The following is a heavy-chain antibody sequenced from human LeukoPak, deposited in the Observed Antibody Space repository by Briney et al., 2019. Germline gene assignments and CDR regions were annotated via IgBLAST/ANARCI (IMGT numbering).Heavy chain of an antibody. V-gene: IGHV4-39*07. J-gene: IGHJ3*02. CDR1: GGSISSSSYY. Sequence: PSETLSLTCTVSGGSISSSSYYWGWIRQPPGKGLEWIGSIYYSGSTYYNPSLKSRVTMSVDTSKNQFSLKLSSVTAADTAVYYCARGASRRMENAFDIWGQGTMVTVSS. CDR3: ARGASRRMENAFDI. CDR2: IYYSGST. D-gene: IGHD3-3*01.